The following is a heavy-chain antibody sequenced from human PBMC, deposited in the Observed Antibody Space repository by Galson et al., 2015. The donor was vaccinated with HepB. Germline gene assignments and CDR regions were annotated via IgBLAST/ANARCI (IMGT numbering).Heavy chain of an antibody. CDR3: QWLRSFFDY. CDR1: GFTFSSYG. V-gene: IGHV3-30*03. Sequence: SLRLSCAASGFTFSSYGMHWVRQAPGKGLEWVAVISYDGSNKYYADSVKGRFTISRDNSKNTLYLQMNSLRAEDTAVYYCQWLRSFFDYWGQGTLVTVSS. J-gene: IGHJ4*02. D-gene: IGHD5-12*01. CDR2: ISYDGSNK.